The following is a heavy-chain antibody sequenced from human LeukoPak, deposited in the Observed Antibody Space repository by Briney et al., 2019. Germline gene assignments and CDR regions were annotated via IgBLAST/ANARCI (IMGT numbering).Heavy chain of an antibody. V-gene: IGHV4-38-2*01. Sequence: SETLSLTCAVSGYSISSGYYWGWIRQPPGKGLEWIGSIYRSGSTYYNPSLKSRVTISVDTSKNQFSLKLSSVTAADTAVYYCARQLVGDAFDIWGQGTMVTVSS. CDR1: GYSISSGYY. J-gene: IGHJ3*02. CDR2: IYRSGST. D-gene: IGHD2-15*01. CDR3: ARQLVGDAFDI.